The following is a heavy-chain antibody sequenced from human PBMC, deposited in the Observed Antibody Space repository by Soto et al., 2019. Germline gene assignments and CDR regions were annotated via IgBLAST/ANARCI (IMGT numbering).Heavy chain of an antibody. Sequence: PSETRSLTCTFTGDSVISISYYWGWIREPPGKGLEWIGSIYYSGSTYNNPSLRSRVPMSIDTSKDQFSLKLKSVTAADTALYFCARQRTSVVTQAYFDVWGPGSLVTVSS. V-gene: IGHV4-39*01. J-gene: IGHJ4*02. CDR2: IYYSGST. CDR1: GDSVISISYY. D-gene: IGHD2-21*02. CDR3: ARQRTSVVTQAYFDV.